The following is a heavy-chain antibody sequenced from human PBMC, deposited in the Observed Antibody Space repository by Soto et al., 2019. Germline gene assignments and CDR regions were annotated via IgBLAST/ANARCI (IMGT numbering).Heavy chain of an antibody. D-gene: IGHD6-6*01. Sequence: QVQLVQSGAEVRKPGASVKVSCKASGYTFTAYFLHWVRRAPGQGLEWMGWINPNSGDTKSAQNFQARVTMTRDTSIGTVYMEVTRLRSDDTAFYYCARDATRIAARPFDYWGQGSLVTVSS. CDR2: INPNSGDT. CDR1: GYTFTAYF. J-gene: IGHJ4*02. CDR3: ARDATRIAARPFDY. V-gene: IGHV1-2*02.